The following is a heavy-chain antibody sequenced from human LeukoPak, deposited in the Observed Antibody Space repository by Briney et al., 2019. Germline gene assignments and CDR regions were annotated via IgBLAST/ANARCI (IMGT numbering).Heavy chain of an antibody. CDR2: IYTSENI. V-gene: IGHV4-61*09. CDR1: GGSISTDSFY. J-gene: IGHJ2*01. D-gene: IGHD1-26*01. Sequence: SETLSLTCTVSGGSISTDSFYWSWIRQPAGKGLEWIGHIYTSENINYNPSLESRVTISVDRSKNQFSLKLRSVTAADTAMYYCARVKSGSYYVYWYFDLWGRGTLVTVSS. CDR3: ARVKSGSYYVYWYFDL.